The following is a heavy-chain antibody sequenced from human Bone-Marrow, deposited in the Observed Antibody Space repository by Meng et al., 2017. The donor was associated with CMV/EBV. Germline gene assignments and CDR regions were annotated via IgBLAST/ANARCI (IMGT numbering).Heavy chain of an antibody. CDR3: ARGWAWVNY. J-gene: IGHJ4*02. D-gene: IGHD1-26*01. V-gene: IGHV4-61*01. CDR2: IYYNGST. Sequence: SETLSLTCTVSGGSVSNDNSYWNWIRQSPGKGLEWIGYIYYNGSTKYNPSLKSRVTISADTSKNQFSLKLNSVTAADTAIYYCARGWAWVNYWGQGTLVTVSS. CDR1: GGSVSNDNSY.